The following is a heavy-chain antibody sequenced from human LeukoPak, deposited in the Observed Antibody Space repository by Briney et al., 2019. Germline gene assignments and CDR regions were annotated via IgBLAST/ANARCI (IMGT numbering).Heavy chain of an antibody. CDR2: ISWNSGSI. CDR1: GFTFDDYA. D-gene: IGHD3-22*01. J-gene: IGHJ3*01. Sequence: GRSLRLSCAASGFTFDDYAMHWVRQAPGKGPEWVSGISWNSGSIGYADSVKGRFTISRDNAKNSLYLQMNSLRAEDTALYYCAKALGGYYDSSGYLLWGQGTMVTVSS. CDR3: AKALGGYYDSSGYLL. V-gene: IGHV3-9*01.